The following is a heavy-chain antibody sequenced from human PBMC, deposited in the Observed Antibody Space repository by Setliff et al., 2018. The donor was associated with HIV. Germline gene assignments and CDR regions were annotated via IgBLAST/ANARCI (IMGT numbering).Heavy chain of an antibody. CDR3: ARVRGQYGDYGREDY. D-gene: IGHD4-17*01. J-gene: IGHJ4*02. V-gene: IGHV3-74*01. CDR1: GFTFSASW. Sequence: PGGSLRLSCAASGFTFSASWMHWVRQAPGKGLVWVSRLSSDGSDTRYADSVKGRFTISRDNAKNLLYLQMNSLRDEDSAVYYCARVRGQYGDYGREDYWGQGTLVTVSS. CDR2: LSSDGSDT.